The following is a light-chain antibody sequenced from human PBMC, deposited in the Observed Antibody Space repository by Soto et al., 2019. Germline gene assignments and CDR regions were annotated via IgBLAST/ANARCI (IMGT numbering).Light chain of an antibody. CDR1: QSVSSNH. Sequence: LVLSQSPGMLPLAPGERATLSCRSRQSVSSNHLSRFQRRPVQPPRLLMYGASSRGTDNPDRFSGSGSGTEFTLTTSILEPEDFAVYYCQQSGGSRWTCGQGTDV. CDR2: GAS. CDR3: QQSGGSRWT. J-gene: IGKJ1*01. V-gene: IGKV3-20*01.